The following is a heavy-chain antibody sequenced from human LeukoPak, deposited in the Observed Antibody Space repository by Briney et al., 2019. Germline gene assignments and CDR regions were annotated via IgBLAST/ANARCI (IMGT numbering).Heavy chain of an antibody. V-gene: IGHV1-2*02. Sequence: ASVKVSCKASGYTFTGYCMHWVRQAPGQGLEWMGWINPNSGGTNYAQRFQGRVTMTRDTSITTAYMELSRLTSDDTAVYYCATGRGYSYGYESEDFYYMDVWGKGTTVTVSS. D-gene: IGHD5-18*01. CDR1: GYTFTGYC. J-gene: IGHJ6*03. CDR2: INPNSGGT. CDR3: ATGRGYSYGYESEDFYYMDV.